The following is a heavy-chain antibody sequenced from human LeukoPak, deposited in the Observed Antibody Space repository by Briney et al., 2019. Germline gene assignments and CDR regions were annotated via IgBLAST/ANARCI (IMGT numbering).Heavy chain of an antibody. D-gene: IGHD1-1*01. Sequence: GGSLRLSCAASGFTFSSYGMHWVRQAPGKGLEWVAFIRYDGSSKFYADSVKARFTISRDNPENTVYLQMSSLRVEDTALYYCARGRRTTYNWNDGGAFDIWGQGTMVTVSS. CDR2: IRYDGSSK. V-gene: IGHV3-30*02. J-gene: IGHJ3*02. CDR1: GFTFSSYG. CDR3: ARGRRTTYNWNDGGAFDI.